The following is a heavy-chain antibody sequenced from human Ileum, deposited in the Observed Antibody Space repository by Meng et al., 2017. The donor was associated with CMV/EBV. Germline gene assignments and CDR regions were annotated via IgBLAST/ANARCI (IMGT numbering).Heavy chain of an antibody. CDR1: VASYNNDDDC. V-gene: IGHV4-39*07. D-gene: IGHD3-10*01. J-gene: IGHJ4*02. CDR3: AKDLPRGPSDY. Sequence: QLPVQWPGPALVKPSATLSLTCTVSVASYNNDDDCWAWSRQSPGKGLEWIGSVHNSGGTYHNPSLRSRVTISVDTSKHQFSLRMNSVTAADTAIYYCAKDLPRGPSDYWSQGTLVTVSS. CDR2: VHNSGGT.